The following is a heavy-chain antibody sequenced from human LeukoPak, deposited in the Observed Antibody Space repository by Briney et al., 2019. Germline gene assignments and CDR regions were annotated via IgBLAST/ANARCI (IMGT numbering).Heavy chain of an antibody. CDR3: AKDVVTAAI. J-gene: IGHJ4*02. Sequence: GGSRRLSCAASGFTFRSYTMSWVRQTPGKGLEWVSTISGSGGNTYFADSVKGRFTISRDNSKNTLYLQMNSLRGEDTAVYYCAKDVVTAAIWGQGTLVTVSS. V-gene: IGHV3-23*01. CDR2: ISGSGGNT. D-gene: IGHD4-23*01. CDR1: GFTFRSYT.